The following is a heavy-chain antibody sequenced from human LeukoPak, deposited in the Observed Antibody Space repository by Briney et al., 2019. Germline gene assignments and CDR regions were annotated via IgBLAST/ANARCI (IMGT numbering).Heavy chain of an antibody. J-gene: IGHJ6*03. CDR3: ARGPTQVVVLGYYYMDV. Sequence: ASVKVSCKASGYTFTSYDINWVRQATGQGLEWMGWMNPNSGNTGFAQKFQGRVTMTRNTSISTAYMELSSLRSEDTAVYYCARGPTQVVVLGYYYMDVWAKGPRSPSP. V-gene: IGHV1-8*01. CDR1: GYTFTSYD. D-gene: IGHD2-2*01. CDR2: MNPNSGNT.